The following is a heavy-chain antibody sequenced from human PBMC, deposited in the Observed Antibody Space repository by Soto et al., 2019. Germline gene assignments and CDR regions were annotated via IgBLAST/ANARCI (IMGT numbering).Heavy chain of an antibody. J-gene: IGHJ4*01. CDR1: EFTFSSYA. CDR3: AKLTSTVIGVFGY. Sequence: PGGSLRLSCAASEFTFSSYAMSWVRQAPGKGLEWVSTISANGHSTNYADSVKGRFTISRDNSKNTLYLQMNSLRAEDTAVYYCAKLTSTVIGVFGYCGHGSQVTVPT. CDR2: ISANGHST. V-gene: IGHV3-23*01. D-gene: IGHD4-4*01.